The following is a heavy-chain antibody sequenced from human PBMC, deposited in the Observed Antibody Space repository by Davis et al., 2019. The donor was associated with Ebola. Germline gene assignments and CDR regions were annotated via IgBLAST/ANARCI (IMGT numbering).Heavy chain of an antibody. Sequence: SETLSLTCAVSGGSISSSNWWSWVRQPPGKGLEWIGEIYHSGSTNYNPSLKSRVTISVDTSKNQFSLKLSSVTAADTAVYYCARVQLYCTNGVCYYHGMDVWGQGTTVTVSS. CDR2: IYHSGST. CDR3: ARVQLYCTNGVCYYHGMDV. J-gene: IGHJ6*02. D-gene: IGHD2-8*01. V-gene: IGHV4-4*02. CDR1: GGSISSSNW.